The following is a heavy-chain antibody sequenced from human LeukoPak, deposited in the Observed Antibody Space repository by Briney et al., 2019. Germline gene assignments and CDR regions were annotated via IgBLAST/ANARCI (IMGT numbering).Heavy chain of an antibody. CDR3: MTSRGASPLPDY. D-gene: IGHD1-26*01. Sequence: GGSLRLSCAASGFTFSSYAMSWVRQAPGKGLEWVSAISGSGGSTYYADSVKGRFTISRDNSKNTLYLQMDSLRAEDTAVYYCMTSRGASPLPDYWGQGTLVTVSS. CDR1: GFTFSSYA. V-gene: IGHV3-23*01. J-gene: IGHJ4*02. CDR2: ISGSGGST.